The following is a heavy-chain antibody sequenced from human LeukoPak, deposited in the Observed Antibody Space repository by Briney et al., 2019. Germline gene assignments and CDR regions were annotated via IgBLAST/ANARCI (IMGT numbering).Heavy chain of an antibody. CDR3: ARGGYSYGDRPYYYYYYMDV. V-gene: IGHV3-21*01. J-gene: IGHJ6*03. Sequence: GGSLRLSCAASGFTFSSYSMNWVRQAPGKGLEWVSSISSSSSYIYYADSVKGRFTISRDNAKNSLYLQMNSLRAEDTAVYYCARGGYSYGDRPYYYYYYMDVWGKGTTVTVSS. CDR1: GFTFSSYS. CDR2: ISSSSSYI. D-gene: IGHD5-18*01.